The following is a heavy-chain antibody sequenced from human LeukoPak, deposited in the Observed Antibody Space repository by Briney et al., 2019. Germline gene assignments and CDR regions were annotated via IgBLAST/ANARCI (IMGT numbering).Heavy chain of an antibody. Sequence: GGSLKSPGEPPGFTLSDYSRSWFRQVPGKGLDGVSAFSAIGSNMYYADSVRGRFTSSRQNAKNSLYLKMNSLKAEDTAVYYCARDFGRFSEPASLLLWGQGILVTVSP. V-gene: IGHV3-11*01. CDR3: ARDFGRFSEPASLLL. J-gene: IGHJ4*02. CDR2: FSAIGSNM. D-gene: IGHD1-14*01. CDR1: GFTLSDYS.